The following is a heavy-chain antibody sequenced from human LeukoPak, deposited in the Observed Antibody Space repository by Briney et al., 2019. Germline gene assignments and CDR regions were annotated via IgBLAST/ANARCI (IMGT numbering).Heavy chain of an antibody. D-gene: IGHD6-19*01. V-gene: IGHV3-30-3*01. Sequence: PGGSLRLSCAASGFTFSSYAMHWVRQAPGKGLEWVAVISYDGSNKYYADSVKGRSTISRDNSKNTLYLQMNSLRAEDTAVYYCARDPPGSSGWYGVDYWGQGTLDTVSS. CDR2: ISYDGSNK. CDR1: GFTFSSYA. J-gene: IGHJ4*02. CDR3: ARDPPGSSGWYGVDY.